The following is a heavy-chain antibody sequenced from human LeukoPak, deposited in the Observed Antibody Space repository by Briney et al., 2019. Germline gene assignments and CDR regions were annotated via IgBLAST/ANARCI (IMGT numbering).Heavy chain of an antibody. CDR3: AKSMKVEVMAGPFDI. CDR1: GFTFSSYW. V-gene: IGHV3-7*03. Sequence: PGGSLRLSCAASGFTFSSYWMNWVRQAPGKGLEWVANIKQDGSDKYYVDSVKGRFTISRDNAKNSLYLQMNSLRAEDTALYYCAKSMKVEVMAGPFDIWGQGTMVSVSS. CDR2: IKQDGSDK. D-gene: IGHD3-22*01. J-gene: IGHJ3*02.